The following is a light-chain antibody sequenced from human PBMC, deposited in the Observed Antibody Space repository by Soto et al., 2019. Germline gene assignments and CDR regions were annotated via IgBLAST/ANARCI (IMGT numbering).Light chain of an antibody. V-gene: IGLV1-40*01. CDR2: GNS. J-gene: IGLJ1*01. CDR3: QSYDSSLSGDV. Sequence: QSVLTQPPSVSGAPGQRVTLSCTGSSSTIGAGYDVHWYQQLPGTAPKLLIYGNSNRPSGVPDRFSGSKSGTSASLAITGLQAEDEADYYCQSYDSSLSGDVFGTGTKLTVL. CDR1: SSTIGAGYD.